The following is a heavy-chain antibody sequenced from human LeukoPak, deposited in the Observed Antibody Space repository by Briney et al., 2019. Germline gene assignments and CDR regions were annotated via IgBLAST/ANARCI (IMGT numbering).Heavy chain of an antibody. Sequence: SQTLSLTCTVSGGSISSGSYYWSWIRQPAGKGLEWIGRIYTSGSTNYNPSLKSRVTISVDTSKNQFSLKLSSVTAADPAVYYCARALPDWFDPWGQGTLVTVSS. CDR1: GGSISSGSYY. CDR3: ARALPDWFDP. CDR2: IYTSGST. V-gene: IGHV4-61*02. J-gene: IGHJ5*02.